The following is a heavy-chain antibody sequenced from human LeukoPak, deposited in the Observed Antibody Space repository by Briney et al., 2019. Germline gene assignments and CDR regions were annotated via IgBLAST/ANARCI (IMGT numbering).Heavy chain of an antibody. Sequence: ASAKVSCKASGYTFTSYGISWVRQAPGQGLEWMGWISAYNGNTNYAQKLQGRVTMTTDTSTSTAYMELRSLRSDDTAVYYCAISRHAVAGYYFDYWGQGTLVTVSS. J-gene: IGHJ4*02. CDR1: GYTFTSYG. V-gene: IGHV1-18*01. CDR2: ISAYNGNT. CDR3: AISRHAVAGYYFDY. D-gene: IGHD6-19*01.